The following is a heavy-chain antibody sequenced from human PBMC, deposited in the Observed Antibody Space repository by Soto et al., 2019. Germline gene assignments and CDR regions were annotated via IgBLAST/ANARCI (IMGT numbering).Heavy chain of an antibody. Sequence: VQLVESGGGLVQPGGSLRLSCAASGFTFSSYSMNWVRQAPGKGLEWVSYISSSSSTIYYADSVKGRFTISRDNAKNSLYLQMNSLRDEDTAVYYCARGSQLERVRGDYFDYWGQGTLVTVSS. CDR2: ISSSSSTI. CDR3: ARGSQLERVRGDYFDY. J-gene: IGHJ4*02. D-gene: IGHD1-1*01. CDR1: GFTFSSYS. V-gene: IGHV3-48*02.